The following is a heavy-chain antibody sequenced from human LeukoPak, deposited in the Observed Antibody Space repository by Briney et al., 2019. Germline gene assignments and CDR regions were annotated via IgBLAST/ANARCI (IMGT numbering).Heavy chain of an antibody. CDR2: IKHDGSER. CDR1: GFTFSDYW. D-gene: IGHD3-9*01. J-gene: IGHJ4*02. Sequence: GGSLRLSCAASGFTFSDYWLSWVRQAPGKGLEWVANIKHDGSERYYVGSVKGRFTISRDNSKNTLYLQMNSLRAEDTAVYYCAQLTGYYMPFLTYWGQGTLVTVSS. CDR3: AQLTGYYMPFLTY. V-gene: IGHV3-7*03.